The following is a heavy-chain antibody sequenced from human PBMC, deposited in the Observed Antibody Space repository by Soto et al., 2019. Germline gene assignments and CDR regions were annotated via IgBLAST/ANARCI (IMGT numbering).Heavy chain of an antibody. D-gene: IGHD2-2*02. CDR2: INHSGST. Sequence: PSETLSLTCAVYGGSFSGYYWSWIRQPPGKGLEWIGEINHSGSTNYNPSLKSRVTISVDTSKNQFSLKLSSVTAADTAVYYCARAEKDCSSTSCYTVKFDYWGQGTLVTVSS. J-gene: IGHJ4*02. CDR1: GGSFSGYY. V-gene: IGHV4-34*01. CDR3: ARAEKDCSSTSCYTVKFDY.